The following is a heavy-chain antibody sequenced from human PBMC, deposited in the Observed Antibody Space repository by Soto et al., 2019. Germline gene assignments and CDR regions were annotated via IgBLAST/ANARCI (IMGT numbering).Heavy chain of an antibody. CDR1: GFTFSSYA. V-gene: IGHV3-23*01. CDR2: ISGSGGST. Sequence: GGSLRLSCAASGFTFSSYAMSWVRQAPGKGLEWVSAISGSGGSTYYADSVKGRFTISRDNSKNTLYLQMNSLRAEDTAVYYCAKSGRGYSYGPPPRPFSYWGQGTLVTVSS. CDR3: AKSGRGYSYGPPPRPFSY. J-gene: IGHJ4*02. D-gene: IGHD5-18*01.